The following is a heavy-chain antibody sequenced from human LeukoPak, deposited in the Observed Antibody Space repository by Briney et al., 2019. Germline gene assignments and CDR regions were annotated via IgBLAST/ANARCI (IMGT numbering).Heavy chain of an antibody. CDR2: TYPGDSVT. Sequence: NPGESLKISCQTSGFSFTTYWIGWVRQMPGKGLEWMGITYPGDSVTRYSPSFEGQVTISADKSIRTAYLQWISLKASDTAVYYCARHFGSPSPGVQHWGQGTPVIVSS. CDR1: GFSFTTYW. J-gene: IGHJ1*01. CDR3: ARHFGSPSPGVQH. D-gene: IGHD3-3*01. V-gene: IGHV5-51*01.